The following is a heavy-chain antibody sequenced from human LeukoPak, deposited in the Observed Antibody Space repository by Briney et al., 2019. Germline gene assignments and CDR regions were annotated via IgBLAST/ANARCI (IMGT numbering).Heavy chain of an antibody. D-gene: IGHD5-12*01. CDR2: LIGSSGAT. J-gene: IGHJ4*02. V-gene: IGHV3-23*01. CDR3: AKGAYDYIEIAYFDY. CDR1: GFTFSSYA. Sequence: GGSLRLSCAASGFTFSSYAMNWVRQAPGKGLEWVAVLIGSSGATDYADSVKGRFTISRDNSKNTLFLQMNSLRAEDTAIYYCAKGAYDYIEIAYFDYWGQGALVTVSS.